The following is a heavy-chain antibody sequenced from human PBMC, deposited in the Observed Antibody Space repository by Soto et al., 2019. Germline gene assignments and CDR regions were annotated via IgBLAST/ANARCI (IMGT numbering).Heavy chain of an antibody. CDR3: ARDFHGMVYANGFDAFDI. V-gene: IGHV3-30-3*01. D-gene: IGHD2-8*01. CDR1: GFTFSSYA. CDR2: ISYDGSNK. J-gene: IGHJ3*02. Sequence: GSLRLSCAASGFTFSSYAMHWVRQAPGKGLEWVAVISYDGSNKYYADSVKGRFTISRDNSKNTLYLQMNSLRAEDTAVYYCARDFHGMVYANGFDAFDIWGQGTMVTVS.